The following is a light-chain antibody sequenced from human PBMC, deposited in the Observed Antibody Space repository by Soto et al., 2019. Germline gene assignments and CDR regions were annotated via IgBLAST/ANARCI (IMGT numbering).Light chain of an antibody. Sequence: QSVLTQPPSASGTPGQTVTISCSGSRSNIGTNTVNWYQQLPGTAPKLLIYRNNQRPSGVPDRFSGSKSGTSASLAISGLQSEDEAEYHCVAWDDSLDGPWVFGGGTQLTVL. V-gene: IGLV1-44*01. CDR3: VAWDDSLDGPWV. J-gene: IGLJ3*02. CDR2: RNN. CDR1: RSNIGTNT.